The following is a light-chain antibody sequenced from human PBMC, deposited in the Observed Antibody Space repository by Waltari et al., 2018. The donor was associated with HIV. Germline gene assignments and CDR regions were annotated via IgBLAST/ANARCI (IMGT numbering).Light chain of an antibody. CDR3: QACDSSMVV. CDR1: KLGDKY. Sequence: SYELTQPPSVSVSPGQTASITCSGDKLGDKYVCWYQQKPGQSPVLVIYQDIKWPSRIPERVSVSNSENTSTLTISVTQVMDAADYYCQACDSSMVVFGGGTKLTVL. J-gene: IGLJ3*02. V-gene: IGLV3-1*01. CDR2: QDI.